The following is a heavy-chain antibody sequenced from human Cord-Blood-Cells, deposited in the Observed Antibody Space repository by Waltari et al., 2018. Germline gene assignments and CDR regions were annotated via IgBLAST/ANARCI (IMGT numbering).Heavy chain of an antibody. CDR2: IKQDGSEK. Sequence: EVQLVESGGGLVQPGGSLRLCCAASGFTFSSCWMSGFRQAPGKGREWVANIKQDGSEKYYVDSVKGRFTISRDNAKNSLYLQMNSLRAEDTAVYYCARVCGGDCYDAFDIWGQGTMVTVSS. V-gene: IGHV3-7*01. CDR1: GFTFSSCW. J-gene: IGHJ3*02. CDR3: ARVCGGDCYDAFDI. D-gene: IGHD2-21*02.